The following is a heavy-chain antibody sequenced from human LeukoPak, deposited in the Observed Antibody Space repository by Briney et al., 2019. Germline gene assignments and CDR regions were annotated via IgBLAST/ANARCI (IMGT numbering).Heavy chain of an antibody. D-gene: IGHD2-15*01. CDR3: ARGSALPALSFDY. J-gene: IGHJ4*02. V-gene: IGHV1-69*13. CDR1: GGTFSSYA. Sequence: SVKVSCKASGGTFSSYAISWVRQAPGQGPEWMGGIIPIFGTANYAQKFQGRVTITADESTSTAYMELSSLRSEDTAVYYCARGSALPALSFDYWGQGTLVTVSS. CDR2: IIPIFGTA.